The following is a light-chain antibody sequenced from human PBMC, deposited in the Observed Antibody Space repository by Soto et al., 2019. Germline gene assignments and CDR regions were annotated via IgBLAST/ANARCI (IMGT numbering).Light chain of an antibody. CDR2: ATS. CDR1: QVINNW. Sequence: DIQMTQSPSSVSASVGDRVTITCRTSQVINNWLAWYQEKPGKAPKLLIFATSNLHGGVPSRFSGSGSGTDFTLTISRLQPEDFATYYCQQANNFTPHFGPGTKVDIX. J-gene: IGKJ3*01. CDR3: QQANNFTPH. V-gene: IGKV1-12*01.